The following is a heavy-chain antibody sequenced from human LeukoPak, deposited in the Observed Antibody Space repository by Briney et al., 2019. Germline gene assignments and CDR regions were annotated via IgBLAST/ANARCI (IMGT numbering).Heavy chain of an antibody. D-gene: IGHD5-18*01. CDR1: GFTFSSYE. Sequence: GRSLRLSCAASGFTFSSYEMNWVRQAPGKGLEWVSYISSRSNTIYYADSVKGRFTISRDNAKNSLFLQMNSLRAEDTAVYYCVREGYNFDFWGQGTLVTVSS. CDR2: ISSRSNTI. V-gene: IGHV3-48*03. J-gene: IGHJ4*02. CDR3: VREGYNFDF.